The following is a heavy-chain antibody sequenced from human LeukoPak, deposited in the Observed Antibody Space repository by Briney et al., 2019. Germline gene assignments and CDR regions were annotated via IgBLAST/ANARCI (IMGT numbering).Heavy chain of an antibody. CDR1: GFTFDDYT. J-gene: IGHJ4*02. CDR3: AKDAEYSSGWYYFDY. D-gene: IGHD6-19*01. CDR2: ISWDGGST. V-gene: IGHV3-43*01. Sequence: GGSLRLSCAASGFTFDDYTMHWVRQAPGKGLEWVSLISWDGGSTYYADSVKGRFTISRDNSKNSLYLQMNSLRTEDTALYYCAKDAEYSSGWYYFDYWGQGTLVTVSS.